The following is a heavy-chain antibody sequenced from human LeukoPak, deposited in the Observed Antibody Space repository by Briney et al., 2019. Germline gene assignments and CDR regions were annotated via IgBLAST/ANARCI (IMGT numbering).Heavy chain of an antibody. CDR3: ARDVLYSSERKFDY. CDR1: GGSISSSSYY. Sequence: SGTLSLTCTVSGGSISSSSYYWGWIRQPPGKGLEWIGSIYYSGSTYYNPSLKSRVTISVDTSKNQFSLKLSSVTAADTAVYYCARDVLYSSERKFDYWGQGTLVTVSS. J-gene: IGHJ4*02. V-gene: IGHV4-39*02. D-gene: IGHD6-19*01. CDR2: IYYSGST.